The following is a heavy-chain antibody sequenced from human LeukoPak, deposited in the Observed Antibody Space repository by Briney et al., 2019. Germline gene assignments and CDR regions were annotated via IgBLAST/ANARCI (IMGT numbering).Heavy chain of an antibody. Sequence: GGSLRLSCAASGFTFSTYGMHWVRQAPGTGLEWVAVISYDGSNKYYADSVKGLFTISRDNSKNTLYLQMDSLRVEDTALYYCAKAYYDTSAYYRTPFDYWGQGTLVTVSS. CDR2: ISYDGSNK. V-gene: IGHV3-30*18. J-gene: IGHJ4*02. D-gene: IGHD3-22*01. CDR3: AKAYYDTSAYYRTPFDY. CDR1: GFTFSTYG.